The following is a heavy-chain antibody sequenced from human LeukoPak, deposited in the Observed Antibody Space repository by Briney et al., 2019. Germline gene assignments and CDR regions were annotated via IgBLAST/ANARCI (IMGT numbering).Heavy chain of an antibody. J-gene: IGHJ6*03. CDR3: ARSHYYYYMDV. CDR2: ISAYNGNT. CDR1: GYTFTSYG. Sequence: ASVKVSCKASGYTFTSYGISWVRQAPGQGLEWMGWISAYNGNTNYAQKLQGRVTMTRNTSISTAYMGLSSLRSEDTAVYYCARSHYYYYMDVWGKGTTVTVSS. V-gene: IGHV1-18*01.